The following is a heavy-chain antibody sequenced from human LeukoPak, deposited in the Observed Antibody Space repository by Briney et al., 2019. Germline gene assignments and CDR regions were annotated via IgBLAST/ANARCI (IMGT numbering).Heavy chain of an antibody. CDR2: ISGSGGST. J-gene: IGHJ6*03. Sequence: GGSLRLSCAASGFSFSSYGMSWVRQAPGKGLEWVSAISGSGGSTNYADSVKGRFTISRDNSNNTVYLQMNNLRPEDTAVFYCARGQGYESYYYMDVWGKGTTVSVSS. D-gene: IGHD2-2*01. CDR3: ARGQGYESYYYMDV. V-gene: IGHV3-23*01. CDR1: GFSFSSYG.